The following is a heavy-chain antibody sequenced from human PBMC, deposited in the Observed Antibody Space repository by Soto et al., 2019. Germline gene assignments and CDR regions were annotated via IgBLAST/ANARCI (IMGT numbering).Heavy chain of an antibody. CDR2: IYYSGST. J-gene: IGHJ4*02. V-gene: IGHV4-30-4*01. Sequence: SETLSLTCTVSGGSISSGDYYWSWIRQPPGKGLEWIGYIYYSGSTYYNPSLKSRVTISVDTSKNQFSLKLSSVTAADTAVYYCARGDYYDSSGYHWGQGTLVTVSS. D-gene: IGHD3-22*01. CDR1: GGSISSGDYY. CDR3: ARGDYYDSSGYH.